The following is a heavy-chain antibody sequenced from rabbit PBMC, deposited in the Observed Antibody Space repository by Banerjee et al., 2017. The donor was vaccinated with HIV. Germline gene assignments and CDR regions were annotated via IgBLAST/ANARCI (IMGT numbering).Heavy chain of an antibody. J-gene: IGHJ4*01. CDR3: ARDRWTDSSRYFNL. V-gene: IGHV1S45*01. Sequence: QEQLEESGGDLVKPEGSLTLTCTASGFSFSSGYDMCWVRQAPGKGLELIACIYTYSGNTYYASWAKGRFTISKTSSTTVTLQMTSLTAADTATYFCARDRWTDSSRYFNLWGQGTLVTVS. CDR2: IYTYSGNT. CDR1: GFSFSSGYD. D-gene: IGHD4-2*01.